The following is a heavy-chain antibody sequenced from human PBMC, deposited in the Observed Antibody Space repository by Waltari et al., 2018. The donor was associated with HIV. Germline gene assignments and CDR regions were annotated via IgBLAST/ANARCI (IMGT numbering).Heavy chain of an antibody. CDR1: GFTFSAHH. CDR2: SRNKANSFST. CDR3: TRSVTSVGNFDY. D-gene: IGHD4-17*01. Sequence: EVQLVESGGGLVQPGGSLRLSCASSGFTFSAHHLDWVRQAPGKGLEWIARSRNKANSFSTEYAASVKGRFSLSRDDSKNSLYLQMNSLKAEDTAVYFCTRSVTSVGNFDYWGQGTLVTVSS. V-gene: IGHV3-72*01. J-gene: IGHJ4*02.